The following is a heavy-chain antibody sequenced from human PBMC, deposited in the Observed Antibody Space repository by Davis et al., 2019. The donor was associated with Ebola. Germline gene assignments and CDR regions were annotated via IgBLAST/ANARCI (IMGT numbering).Heavy chain of an antibody. Sequence: AASVKVSCKVSGYTLTELSVHWVRQAPGTGLEWMGGVDPEHGETIYAQKFQGRVTMTEDTSTDTAYMELRRLRSEDTAVYYCATVALYYDGVGRSPPGYSMDVWGTGTTVTVSS. CDR3: ATVALYYDGVGRSPPGYSMDV. J-gene: IGHJ6*04. CDR2: VDPEHGET. CDR1: GYTLTELS. D-gene: IGHD3-16*01. V-gene: IGHV1-24*01.